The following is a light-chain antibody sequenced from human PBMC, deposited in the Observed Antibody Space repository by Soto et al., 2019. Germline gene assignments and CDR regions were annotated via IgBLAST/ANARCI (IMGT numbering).Light chain of an antibody. CDR2: GAS. Sequence: EIVMTQSPATRSVSPGGRATLSCRASQSISDTLAWYQQKPGQAPRLLIRGASTRAPGFPARFSGSGSGTYFTLTISILQCEDFADYYCQQYDNWPWTFGQGTKVDI. J-gene: IGKJ1*01. CDR1: QSISDT. V-gene: IGKV3-15*01. CDR3: QQYDNWPWT.